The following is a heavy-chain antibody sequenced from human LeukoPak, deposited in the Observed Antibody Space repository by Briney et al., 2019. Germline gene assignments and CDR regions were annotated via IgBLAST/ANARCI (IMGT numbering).Heavy chain of an antibody. CDR2: ISSSGLNT. D-gene: IGHD2-21*01. CDR3: VKDIQCSY. CDR1: GFNFGDAA. Sequence: PGGSLRLSCAASGFNFGDAAMTWVRQVPGKGLQWASLISSSGLNTYYADSVKGRFALSRDNSKNTLDLQMNSLRADDTAVYYCVKDIQCSYWGQGTPVIVPS. J-gene: IGHJ4*02. V-gene: IGHV3-23*01.